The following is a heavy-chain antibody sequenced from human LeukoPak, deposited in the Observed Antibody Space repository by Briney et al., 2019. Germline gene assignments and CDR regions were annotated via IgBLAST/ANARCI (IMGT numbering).Heavy chain of an antibody. CDR1: GGTFSSYA. Sequence: ASVKVSCKASGGTFSSYAISWVRQAPGQGLEWMGGIIPIFGTANYAQKFQGRVTITADESTSTAYMELSSLRSDDTAVYYCARVRDSSGYYYFDYWGQGTLVTVSS. CDR3: ARVRDSSGYYYFDY. CDR2: IIPIFGTA. J-gene: IGHJ4*02. V-gene: IGHV1-69*13. D-gene: IGHD3-22*01.